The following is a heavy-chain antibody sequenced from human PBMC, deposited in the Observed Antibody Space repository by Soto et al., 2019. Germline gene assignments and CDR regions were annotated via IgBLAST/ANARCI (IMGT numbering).Heavy chain of an antibody. D-gene: IGHD1-1*01. Sequence: ILSLTCTVSGGSITNNYWSWIRQSPGKGLEWIGCSYYSGSTSYNPSLRSRVTISIDTSKTQFSLRLRSVTAADTAVYYCARRQNWNNLFDTWGQGTLVTVSS. CDR3: ARRQNWNNLFDT. J-gene: IGHJ5*02. V-gene: IGHV4-59*08. CDR2: SYYSGST. CDR1: GGSITNNY.